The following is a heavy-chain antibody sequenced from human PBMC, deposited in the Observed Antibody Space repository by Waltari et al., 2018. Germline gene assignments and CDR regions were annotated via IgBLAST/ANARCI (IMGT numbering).Heavy chain of an antibody. CDR3: ARVHGSESPLSWGTDV. Sequence: QVQLQESGPGLMKPSETLSLSCTVSGASLTTYYWSWIRQPPGKGLEYIGYIHDSGATNHSPPLRSLVSMSMDTSKNQFSRKVSSVTAADSAVYYCARVHGSESPLSWGTDVWGQGTAVTVSS. CDR1: GASLTTYY. CDR2: IHDSGAT. J-gene: IGHJ6*02. V-gene: IGHV4-59*01.